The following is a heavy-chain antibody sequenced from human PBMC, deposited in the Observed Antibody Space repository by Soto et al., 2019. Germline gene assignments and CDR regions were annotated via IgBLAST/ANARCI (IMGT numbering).Heavy chain of an antibody. CDR3: ARSYSGYDPMDV. D-gene: IGHD5-12*01. CDR1: GFTFSSYS. J-gene: IGHJ6*03. V-gene: IGHV3-21*01. CDR2: ISSSSSYI. Sequence: EVQLVESGGGLVKPGGSLSLSCAASGFTFSSYSMNWVRQAPGKGLEWVSSISSSSSYIYYADSVKGRFTISRDNAKNSLYLQMNSLRAEDTAVYYCARSYSGYDPMDVWGKGTTVTVSS.